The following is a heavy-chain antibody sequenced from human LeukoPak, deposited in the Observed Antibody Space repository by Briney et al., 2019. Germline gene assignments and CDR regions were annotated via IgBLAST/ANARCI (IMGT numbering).Heavy chain of an antibody. Sequence: PGGSLRLSCAASGFTFSDYYMSWIRQAPGKGLEWVSYISSSGSTIYYADSVKGRFTISRDNAKNSLYLQMNSLRAEDTAVYYCARTDYYDSSGSFDPWGQGTLVTVSS. CDR1: GFTFSDYY. CDR3: ARTDYYDSSGSFDP. CDR2: ISSSGSTI. J-gene: IGHJ5*02. V-gene: IGHV3-11*01. D-gene: IGHD3-22*01.